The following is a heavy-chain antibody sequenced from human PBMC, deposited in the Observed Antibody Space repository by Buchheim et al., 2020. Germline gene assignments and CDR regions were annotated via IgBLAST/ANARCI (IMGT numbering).Heavy chain of an antibody. CDR1: GYTFTGYY. V-gene: IGHV1-2*04. J-gene: IGHJ6*02. CDR2: INPNSGGT. Sequence: QVQLVQSGAEVKKPGASVKVSCKASGYTFTGYYMHWVRQAPGQGLEWMGWINPNSGGTNYAQKFQGWVTMTRATSISTAYMELSRLRSDDTAVYYCARAYCGGDCSYYYYYGMDVWGQGTT. D-gene: IGHD2-21*02. CDR3: ARAYCGGDCSYYYYYGMDV.